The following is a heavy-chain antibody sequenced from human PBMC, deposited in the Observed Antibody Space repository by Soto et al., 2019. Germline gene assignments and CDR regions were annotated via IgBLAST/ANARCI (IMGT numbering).Heavy chain of an antibody. Sequence: EVQLVESGGGLVKPGGSLRLSCAASGFTFSSYSMNWVRQAPGKGLEWFSSISSSSSYIYYADSVNVRFTISRDNAKNSLSLQMNSLRAEDTAVYYFARPPNYYDSSGYYGYWGQGTLVTVSS. CDR1: GFTFSSYS. CDR3: ARPPNYYDSSGYYGY. D-gene: IGHD3-22*01. V-gene: IGHV3-21*01. CDR2: ISSSSSYI. J-gene: IGHJ4*02.